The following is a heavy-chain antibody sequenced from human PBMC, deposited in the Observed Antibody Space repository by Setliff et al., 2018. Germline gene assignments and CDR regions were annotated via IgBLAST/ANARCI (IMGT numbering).Heavy chain of an antibody. D-gene: IGHD3-22*01. J-gene: IGHJ4*02. CDR3: ARRRYYYDSSGYRWGGFYFDY. Sequence: ASVKVSCKASGYTFTGYYMHWVRQAPGLGLEWMGWINPNSGGTNYAQKFQGWVTMTRDTSISTAYMELSRLRSDDTAVYYCARRRYYYDSSGYRWGGFYFDYWGQGTLVTVSS. CDR2: INPNSGGT. V-gene: IGHV1-2*04. CDR1: GYTFTGYY.